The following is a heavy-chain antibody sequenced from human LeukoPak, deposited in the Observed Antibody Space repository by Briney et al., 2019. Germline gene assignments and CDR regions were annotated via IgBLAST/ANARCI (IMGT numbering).Heavy chain of an antibody. CDR1: GYTFTNYW. V-gene: IGHV5-51*01. Sequence: GESLKISCKGSGYTFTNYWIGWMRQMPGKGLEWMGIIYLGGSNIRYSPSFQGQVTISVDKSISTAYLQWSSLKASDTAMYYCARRPYCSSTICYGGDYFDYWGQGTLVTVSS. D-gene: IGHD2-2*01. J-gene: IGHJ4*02. CDR2: IYLGGSNI. CDR3: ARRPYCSSTICYGGDYFDY.